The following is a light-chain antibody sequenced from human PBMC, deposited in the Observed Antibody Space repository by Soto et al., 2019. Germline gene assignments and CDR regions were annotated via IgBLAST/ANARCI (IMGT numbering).Light chain of an antibody. Sequence: QSALTQPASVSGSPGQSITISCTGINVGSYNLVSWYQQHSGKAPKLIIYEGSQRPSQISNRFSGSKSGNTASLTISGLQAEDEADYYCCSYAGSWVFGGGTKVTVL. CDR3: CSYAGSWV. V-gene: IGLV2-23*01. J-gene: IGLJ3*02. CDR2: EGS. CDR1: NVGSYNL.